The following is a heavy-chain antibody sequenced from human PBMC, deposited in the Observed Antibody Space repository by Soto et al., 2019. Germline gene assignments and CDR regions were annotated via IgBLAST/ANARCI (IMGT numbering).Heavy chain of an antibody. V-gene: IGHV4-31*03. Sequence: SETLSLTCTVSGGSISSGGYYWSWIRQHPGKGLEWIGYIYYSGSTYYNPSLKSRVTISVDTSKNQFSLKLSSVTAADTAVYYRARDLYGGNSDLFDYWGQGTLVTVSS. J-gene: IGHJ4*02. CDR2: IYYSGST. D-gene: IGHD4-17*01. CDR1: GGSISSGGYY. CDR3: ARDLYGGNSDLFDY.